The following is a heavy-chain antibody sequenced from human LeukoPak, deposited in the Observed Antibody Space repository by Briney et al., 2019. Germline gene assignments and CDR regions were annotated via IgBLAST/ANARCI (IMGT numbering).Heavy chain of an antibody. V-gene: IGHV4-59*12. D-gene: IGHD3-22*01. J-gene: IGHJ6*03. CDR1: GGSISSYY. CDR2: IYYSGST. Sequence: SETLSLTCTVSGGSISSYYWSWIRQPPGKGLEWIGYIYYSGSTNYKSSLKSRVSISVDTSNNQFSLRLNSVTAADTAVYYCARTGYYDKGGYDYYYYMDVWGKGTTVTVSS. CDR3: ARTGYYDKGGYDYYYYMDV.